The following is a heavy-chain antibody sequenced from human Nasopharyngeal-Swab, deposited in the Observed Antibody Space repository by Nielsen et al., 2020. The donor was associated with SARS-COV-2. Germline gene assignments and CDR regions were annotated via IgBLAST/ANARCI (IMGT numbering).Heavy chain of an antibody. D-gene: IGHD5-12*01. Sequence: GESLKISCAASGLGFSNYEMNWVRQAPGKGLEWISYISTTTVTIYYADSVKGRFTISRDNAKNSLYLQMNSLRAEDTAVYYCAREVPYSGHDDAFDIWGQGTMVTVSA. J-gene: IGHJ3*02. V-gene: IGHV3-48*03. CDR2: ISTTTVTI. CDR3: AREVPYSGHDDAFDI. CDR1: GLGFSNYE.